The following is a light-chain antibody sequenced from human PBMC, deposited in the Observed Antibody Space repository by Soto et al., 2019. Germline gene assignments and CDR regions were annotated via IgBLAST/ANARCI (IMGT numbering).Light chain of an antibody. Sequence: EILMTQSPATLSVSPGERVILSCRASQSVGSTLAWYQQKPGQAPRLLIRGASTRATGVPARFSGSGSGTEFTLTISSLQSEDFAVYYWQQDSTSLTFGGGTTLDIK. CDR2: GAS. J-gene: IGKJ4*02. V-gene: IGKV3-15*01. CDR3: QQDSTSLT. CDR1: QSVGST.